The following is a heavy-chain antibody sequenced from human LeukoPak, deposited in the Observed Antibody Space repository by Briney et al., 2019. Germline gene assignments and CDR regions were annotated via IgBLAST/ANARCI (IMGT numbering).Heavy chain of an antibody. J-gene: IGHJ4*02. Sequence: PGGSLRLSCAASGFPFSTFPMHWVRQTPGKGLEWVAAISYDGNNEYYTDSVKGRFTISRDNPKNTVYMQMNSLRPEDTAIYYCARGAYFNDRTGYNEYWGQGTLVTVSS. CDR1: GFPFSTFP. V-gene: IGHV3-30-3*01. CDR2: ISYDGNNE. D-gene: IGHD3-22*01. CDR3: ARGAYFNDRTGYNEY.